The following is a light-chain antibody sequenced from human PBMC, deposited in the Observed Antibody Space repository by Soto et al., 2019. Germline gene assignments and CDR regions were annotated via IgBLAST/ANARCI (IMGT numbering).Light chain of an antibody. V-gene: IGLV2-14*01. CDR2: DVS. CDR3: SSYTGSSTLYV. Sequence: QSVLTQPASVSGSPGQSITISCTGTSRDVGAYNYVSWYQQHPGKAPKLMIYDVSNRPSGVSNRFSGSKSGNTASLTISGLQAEDEADYYCSSYTGSSTLYVFGTGTKVTVL. J-gene: IGLJ1*01. CDR1: SRDVGAYNY.